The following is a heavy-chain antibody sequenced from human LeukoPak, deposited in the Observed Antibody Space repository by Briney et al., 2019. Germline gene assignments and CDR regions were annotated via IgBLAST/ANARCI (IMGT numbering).Heavy chain of an antibody. CDR2: INPDGSTT. V-gene: IGHV3-74*01. CDR3: ARVLSGSWDWFDP. D-gene: IGHD3-22*01. Sequence: GGSLRLSCAALGFTFSRYWIHWVRQAPGKGLEWVSRINPDGSTTTYADSVKGRFTISRDNAKNTVYLQMNSLRAEDTAVYYCARVLSGSWDWFDPWGQGTLVTVSS. J-gene: IGHJ5*02. CDR1: GFTFSRYW.